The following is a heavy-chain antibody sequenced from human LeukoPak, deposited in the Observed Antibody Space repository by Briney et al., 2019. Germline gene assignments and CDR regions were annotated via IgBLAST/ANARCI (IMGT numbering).Heavy chain of an antibody. CDR1: GYSFTSYW. D-gene: IGHD4-17*01. V-gene: IGHV5-51*01. Sequence: GESLKISCKGSGYSFTSYWIGWVRQMPGKGLEWMGIIYPGDSDTRYSPSFQGQVTISVDNSISTAYQQWSSLKASVTAMDYRERHQRSPPDVWGKGTTVTVSS. CDR2: IYPGDSDT. J-gene: IGHJ6*04. CDR3: ERHQRSPPDV.